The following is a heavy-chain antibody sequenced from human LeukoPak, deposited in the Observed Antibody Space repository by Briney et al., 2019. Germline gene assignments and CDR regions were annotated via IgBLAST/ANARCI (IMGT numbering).Heavy chain of an antibody. J-gene: IGHJ6*03. D-gene: IGHD3-3*01. CDR1: GGTFSSYA. CDR3: ARDGVSPYYMDV. V-gene: IGHV1-69*05. CDR2: IIPIFGTA. Sequence: SVKVSCKASGGTFSSYAISWVRQAPGQGLEWMGGIIPIFGTANYAQKFQGRVTITTDESTSTAYMELSSLRSEDTAVYYCARDGVSPYYMDVWGKGTTVTVSS.